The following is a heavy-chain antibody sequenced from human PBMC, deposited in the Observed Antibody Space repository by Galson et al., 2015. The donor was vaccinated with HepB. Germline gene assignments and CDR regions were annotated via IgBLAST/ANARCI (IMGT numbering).Heavy chain of an antibody. CDR2: ISGSGGST. Sequence: SLRLSCAASGFTFSSYAMSWVRQAPGKGLEWVSAISGSGGSTFYADSVKGRFTIARDNSKNTLYLQMNSLRAEDTAVYYCAKDDMGSGTYLSLPFYYYYGMDVWGQGTTVTVSS. CDR3: AKDDMGSGTYLSLPFYYYYGMDV. V-gene: IGHV3-23*01. J-gene: IGHJ6*02. D-gene: IGHD3-10*01. CDR1: GFTFSSYA.